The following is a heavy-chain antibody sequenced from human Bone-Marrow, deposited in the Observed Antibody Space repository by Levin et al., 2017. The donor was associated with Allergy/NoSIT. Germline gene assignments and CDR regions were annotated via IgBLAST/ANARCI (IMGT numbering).Heavy chain of an antibody. CDR3: VRGIGFRDCGEDCFSDAFDV. D-gene: IGHD2-21*02. CDR1: GFSFSGYA. Sequence: GESLKISCAASGFSFSGYAMHWVRQAPGKGLEWVALISHDGAHKYFADSMKGRLTICRDNSKNRVSLQIKSLRAEDTARYHCVRGIGFRDCGEDCFSDAFDVWGEGTVVTGSS. CDR2: ISHDGAHK. J-gene: IGHJ3*01. V-gene: IGHV3-30*04.